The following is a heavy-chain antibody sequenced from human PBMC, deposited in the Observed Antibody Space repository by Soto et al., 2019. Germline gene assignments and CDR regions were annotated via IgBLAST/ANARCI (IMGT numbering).Heavy chain of an antibody. CDR2: IYYSGST. CDR1: GGSISSGGYY. V-gene: IGHV4-31*03. Sequence: QVQLQESGPGLVKPSQTLSLTCTVSGGSISSGGYYWSWIRQHPGKGLEWIGYIYYSGSTYHNPSLKRRVTISVDTSKNQFSLKLSSVTAADTAVYYCARGMATMGYFDYWGQGTLVTVSS. J-gene: IGHJ4*02. CDR3: ARGMATMGYFDY. D-gene: IGHD5-12*01.